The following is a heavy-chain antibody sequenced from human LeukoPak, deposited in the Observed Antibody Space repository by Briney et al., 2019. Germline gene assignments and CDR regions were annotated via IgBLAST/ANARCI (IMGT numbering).Heavy chain of an antibody. V-gene: IGHV1-2*02. CDR2: INPNSGGT. J-gene: IGHJ4*02. D-gene: IGHD6-6*01. Sequence: GASVKVSCKASGYTFTGYYMHWVRQAPGQGLEWMGWINPNSGGTNYAQKFQGRVTMTRDTSISTAYMELSRLRSDDTAVYYCASGTNEYSSSSFFDYWGQGTLVTVSS. CDR3: ASGTNEYSSSSFFDY. CDR1: GYTFTGYY.